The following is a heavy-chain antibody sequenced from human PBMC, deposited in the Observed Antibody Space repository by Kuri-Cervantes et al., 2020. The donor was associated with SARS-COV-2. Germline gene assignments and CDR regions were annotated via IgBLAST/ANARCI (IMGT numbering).Heavy chain of an antibody. J-gene: IGHJ4*02. CDR1: GYSISSSNW. CDR3: ALRIVATIGFDY. D-gene: IGHD5-12*01. CDR2: IYYSGST. V-gene: IGHV4-38-2*01. Sequence: SETLSLTCAVSGYSISSSNWWGRIRQPPGKGLEWIGSIYYSGSTYYNPSLKSRVTISVDTSKNQFSLKLSSVTAADTAVYYCALRIVATIGFDYWGQGTLVTVSS.